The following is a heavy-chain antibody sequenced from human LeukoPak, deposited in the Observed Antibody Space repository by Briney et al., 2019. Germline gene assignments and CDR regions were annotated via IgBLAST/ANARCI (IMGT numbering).Heavy chain of an antibody. D-gene: IGHD6-13*01. CDR2: MNPNSGNT. CDR1: GYTFTSYD. J-gene: IGHJ4*02. Sequence: ASVKVSCKASGYTFTSYDINWVRQATGQGLEWMGWMNPNSGNTGYAQKFQGRVTMTRNTSISTAYMELSSLRSEDTAVYYCARGRRIAAAGGTRGYYFDYWGRGTLVPSPQ. V-gene: IGHV1-8*01. CDR3: ARGRRIAAAGGTRGYYFDY.